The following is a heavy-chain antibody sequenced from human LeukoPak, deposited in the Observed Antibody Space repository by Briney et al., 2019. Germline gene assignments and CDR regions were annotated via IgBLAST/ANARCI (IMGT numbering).Heavy chain of an antibody. J-gene: IGHJ4*02. V-gene: IGHV3-21*04. Sequence: PGGSLRLSCAASGFTLSSHRMDWVRQAPGKGLEWVSSISSRSSFKDYADSVKGRFTISRDNAKSLLYLQMNSLRAEDTAVYFCAKDGGFWSDYSYFDYWGQGTQVTVSS. CDR2: ISSRSSFK. CDR1: GFTLSSHR. D-gene: IGHD3-3*01. CDR3: AKDGGFWSDYSYFDY.